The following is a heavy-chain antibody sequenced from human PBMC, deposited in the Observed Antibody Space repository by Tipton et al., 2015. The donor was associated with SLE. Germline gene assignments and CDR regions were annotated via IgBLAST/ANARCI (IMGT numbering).Heavy chain of an antibody. Sequence: TLSLTCAVSGYSISSGYYWGWIRQPPGKGLEGIGSIYHSGSTYYNPSLKSRVTMSVDTSKNQFSLKLSSVTAADTAVYYCARDRGDADAFDIWGQGTMVTVSS. D-gene: IGHD3-10*01. CDR2: IYHSGST. CDR3: ARDRGDADAFDI. J-gene: IGHJ3*02. CDR1: GYSISSGYY. V-gene: IGHV4-38-2*02.